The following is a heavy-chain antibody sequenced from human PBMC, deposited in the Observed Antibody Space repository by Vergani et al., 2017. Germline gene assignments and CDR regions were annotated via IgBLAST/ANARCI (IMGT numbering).Heavy chain of an antibody. V-gene: IGHV1-46*01. D-gene: IGHD1-26*01. CDR1: GYTFTSYY. CDR3: AAGSYYKPYYFDY. J-gene: IGHJ4*02. Sequence: QVQLVQSGAEVKKPGASVKVSCKASGYTFTSYYMHWVRQAPGQGLEWMGIINPSGGSTSYAQKFQGRVTMTEDTSTDTAYMELSSLISEDTAVYYCAAGSYYKPYYFDYWGQGTLVTVSS. CDR2: INPSGGST.